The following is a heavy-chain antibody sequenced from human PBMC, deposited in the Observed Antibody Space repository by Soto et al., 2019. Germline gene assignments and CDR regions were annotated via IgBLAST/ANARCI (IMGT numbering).Heavy chain of an antibody. Sequence: QVQLVQSGAEVKKPGASVKVSCKASGYIFTAYSMHWVRQASGQGLEWMGVVNPSGGSTNYAQRFQGRITMTRDTSTSTVYMDLKFLTSEDTAVYYCAREENCSDGVCYSEYFQRWGQGTLVTVSS. CDR3: AREENCSDGVCYSEYFQR. J-gene: IGHJ1*01. D-gene: IGHD2-15*01. CDR1: GYIFTAYS. CDR2: VNPSGGST. V-gene: IGHV1-46*01.